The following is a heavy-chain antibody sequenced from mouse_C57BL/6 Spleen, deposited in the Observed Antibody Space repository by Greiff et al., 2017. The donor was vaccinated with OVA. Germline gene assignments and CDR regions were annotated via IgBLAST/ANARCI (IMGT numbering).Heavy chain of an antibody. Sequence: EVKLMESGAELVRPGASVKLSCTASGFNIKDDYMHWVKQRPEQGLEWIGWIDPENGDTEYASKFQGKATITADTSSNTAYLQLSSLTSEDTAVYYCTLPITTVVAPFAYWGQGTLVTVSA. CDR3: TLPITTVVAPFAY. J-gene: IGHJ3*01. D-gene: IGHD1-1*01. CDR1: GFNIKDDY. V-gene: IGHV14-4*01. CDR2: IDPENGDT.